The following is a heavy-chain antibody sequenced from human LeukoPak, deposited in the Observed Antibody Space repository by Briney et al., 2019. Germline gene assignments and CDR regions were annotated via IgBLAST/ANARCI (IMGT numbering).Heavy chain of an antibody. J-gene: IGHJ4*02. V-gene: IGHV3-33*06. CDR1: GFTFSSYG. CDR3: AKGTMVRGVGIDY. CDR2: IWYDGSNK. D-gene: IGHD3-10*01. Sequence: PGRSLRLSXAASGFTFSSYGMHWVRQAPGKGLEWVAVIWYDGSNKYYADSVKGRFTISRGNSKNTLYLQMNSLRAEDTAVYYCAKGTMVRGVGIDYWGQGTLITVSS.